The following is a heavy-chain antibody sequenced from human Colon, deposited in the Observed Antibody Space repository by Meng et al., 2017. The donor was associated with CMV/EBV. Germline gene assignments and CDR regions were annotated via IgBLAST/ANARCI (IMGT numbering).Heavy chain of an antibody. CDR3: ARAVDGGRSDP. CDR2: ISTFNSNK. J-gene: IGHJ5*02. V-gene: IGHV1-18*01. D-gene: IGHD3-16*01. Sequence: GESLKISCKASGYTFISYGFNWVRQAPGEGLEWMGWISTFNSNKYYAQKFQDRVTMTTDRSTNTAYLELRALKADDTAIYFCARAVDGGRSDPWGQGTLVTVSS. CDR1: GYTFISYG.